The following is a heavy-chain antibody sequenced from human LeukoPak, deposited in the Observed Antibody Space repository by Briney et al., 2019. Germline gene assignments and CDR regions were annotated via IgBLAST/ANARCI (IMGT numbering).Heavy chain of an antibody. D-gene: IGHD1-26*01. CDR3: ASVTPSSGSYYDY. CDR2: IIPIFSTA. CDR1: GCTFSSYA. V-gene: IGHV1-69*05. J-gene: IGHJ4*02. Sequence: SVKVSCKASGCTFSSYAISWVRQAAGQGLEWMGGIIPIFSTANYAQKFQGRLTITTDESTSTAYMELSSLRSEDTAVYYCASVTPSSGSYYDYWGQGTLVTVSS.